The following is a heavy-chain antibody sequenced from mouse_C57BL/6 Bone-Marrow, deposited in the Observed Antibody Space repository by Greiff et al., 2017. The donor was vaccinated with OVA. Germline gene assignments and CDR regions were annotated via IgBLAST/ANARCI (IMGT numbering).Heavy chain of an antibody. CDR2: ISNGGGST. CDR3: ARHYYDYRKYAMDY. J-gene: IGHJ4*01. Sequence: EVQVVESGGGLVQPGGSLKLSCAASGFTFSDYYMYWVRQTPEKRLEWVAYISNGGGSTYYPDTVKGRFTISRDNAKNTLYLQMSRLKSEDTAMYYCARHYYDYRKYAMDYWGQGTSVTVSS. CDR1: GFTFSDYY. D-gene: IGHD2-4*01. V-gene: IGHV5-12*01.